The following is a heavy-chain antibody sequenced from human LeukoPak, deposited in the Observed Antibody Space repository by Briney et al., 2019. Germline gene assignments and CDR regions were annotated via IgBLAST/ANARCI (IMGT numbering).Heavy chain of an antibody. CDR2: ISSSSSYI. Sequence: PGGSLRLSCAASGFTFSSYSMNWVRQAPGKGLEWVSSISSSSSYIYYADSVKGRFTISRDNAKNSLYLQMNSLRAEDTAVYYCARALGYSYGHWSYYMDVWGKGTTVTVSS. J-gene: IGHJ6*03. D-gene: IGHD5-18*01. CDR3: ARALGYSYGHWSYYMDV. V-gene: IGHV3-21*01. CDR1: GFTFSSYS.